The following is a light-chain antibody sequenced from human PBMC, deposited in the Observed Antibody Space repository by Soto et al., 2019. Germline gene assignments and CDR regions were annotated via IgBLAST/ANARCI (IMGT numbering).Light chain of an antibody. J-gene: IGKJ4*01. CDR3: QQYNNWPPLT. Sequence: EIVMTQSPATLSVSPGERATLSCRASQSVSSNLAWYQQKPGQAPRLLIYCASTRATGIPARFSGSGSGTELFLTISSLQSEDFAVYYCQQYNNWPPLTFGGGTKVEIK. CDR2: CAS. CDR1: QSVSSN. V-gene: IGKV3-15*01.